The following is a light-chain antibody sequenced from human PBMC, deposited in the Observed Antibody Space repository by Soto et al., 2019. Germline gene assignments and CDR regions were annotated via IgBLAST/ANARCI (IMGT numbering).Light chain of an antibody. V-gene: IGKV3-11*01. CDR2: DAS. CDR3: LHGGT. J-gene: IGKJ5*01. Sequence: EIVLTQSPATLSLSPVERATVSCRASQSFSSNLGWYQQKPGQAPRLLIYDASNRSTGIPARFSGSGSGTDFTRTISSEEPEDFGVYYGLHGGTFGQGTRVEIK. CDR1: QSFSSN.